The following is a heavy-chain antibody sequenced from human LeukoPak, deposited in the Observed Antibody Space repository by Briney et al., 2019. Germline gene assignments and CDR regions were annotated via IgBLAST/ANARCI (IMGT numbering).Heavy chain of an antibody. V-gene: IGHV1-2*02. CDR1: GYTFTGYY. Sequence: GAPVKVSCKASGYTFTGYYMHWVRQAPGQGLEWVGWINPNSGGTNYAQKFQGRVTMTRDTSISTAYMELSRLRSDDTAVYYCARVRGIVVVPAARGNLDYWGQGTLVTVSS. CDR3: ARVRGIVVVPAARGNLDY. D-gene: IGHD2-2*01. J-gene: IGHJ4*02. CDR2: INPNSGGT.